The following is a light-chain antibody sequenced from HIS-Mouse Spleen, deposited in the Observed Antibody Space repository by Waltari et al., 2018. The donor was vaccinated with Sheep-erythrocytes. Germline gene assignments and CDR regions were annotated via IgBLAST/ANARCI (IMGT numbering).Light chain of an antibody. Sequence: DIQMTQSPSSLSASVGDRVTIPCRASQSISSYLHWYQQKPGKAPKLLIYAASSLQSGVPSRFSGSGSVTDFTLTISSLQPEDFATYYCQQSYSTPPLTFGGGTKVEIK. J-gene: IGKJ4*01. CDR3: QQSYSTPPLT. CDR2: AAS. V-gene: IGKV1-39*01. CDR1: QSISSY.